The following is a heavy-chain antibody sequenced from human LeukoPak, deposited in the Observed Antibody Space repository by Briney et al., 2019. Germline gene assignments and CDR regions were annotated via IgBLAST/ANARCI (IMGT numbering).Heavy chain of an antibody. CDR1: VFSFSSYW. CDR3: ARDTAGNDY. Sequence: GGSLRLSCEASVFSFSSYWMSWVRHAPWKGLEWVANIKQDGSEKYYVDSVKGRFTISRDNAKNSLYLQMNSLRAEDTAVYYCARDTAGNDYWGQGTLVAVSS. D-gene: IGHD2-8*02. J-gene: IGHJ4*02. V-gene: IGHV3-7*01. CDR2: IKQDGSEK.